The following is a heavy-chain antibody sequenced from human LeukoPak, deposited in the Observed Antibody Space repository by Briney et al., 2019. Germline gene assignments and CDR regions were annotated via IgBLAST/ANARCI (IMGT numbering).Heavy chain of an antibody. CDR2: ISPYNGNT. V-gene: IGHV1-18*01. D-gene: IGHD1-26*01. CDR1: GYSFTNYV. J-gene: IGHJ5*01. Sequence: ASVNVSCKASGYSFTNYVISWVRQAPGQGLEWMGWISPYNGNTNYAQNLKGRVSVTTDSSTSTAYVELRSLRSDDTAVYYCATEGRSGWFHSWGQGTLVTVSS. CDR3: ATEGRSGWFHS.